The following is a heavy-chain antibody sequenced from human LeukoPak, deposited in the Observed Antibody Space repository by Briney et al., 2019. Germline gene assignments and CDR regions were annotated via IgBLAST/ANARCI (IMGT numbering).Heavy chain of an antibody. D-gene: IGHD2-2*03. J-gene: IGHJ5*02. CDR3: ARAFGYCSGTSCLNWFDP. Sequence: KSSETLSLTCTVSGDSTSSSSSYWGWIRQPPGKGLEWIGSISYSGYTYYNPSLRGRVTISVDTSKNKFSLKLTSVTAADTAVYYCARAFGYCSGTSCLNWFDPWGQGTLVIVSS. CDR1: GDSTSSSSSY. V-gene: IGHV4-39*01. CDR2: ISYSGYT.